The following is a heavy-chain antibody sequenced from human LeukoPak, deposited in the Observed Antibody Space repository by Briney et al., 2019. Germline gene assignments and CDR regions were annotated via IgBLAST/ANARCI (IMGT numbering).Heavy chain of an antibody. CDR2: IDPKTGNP. CDR3: ARDDGVYSYYYYMEV. J-gene: IGHJ6*03. D-gene: IGHD4-17*01. V-gene: IGHV7-4-1*02. CDR1: GYTFTNYA. Sequence: ASVEVSCKTSGYTFTNYAINWVRQAPGQGLEWVGWIDPKTGNPTYAQSFTGRFVFSLDTSISTAYLQVSSLKAEDTAIYYCARDDGVYSYYYYMEVWGNGTAVTVSS.